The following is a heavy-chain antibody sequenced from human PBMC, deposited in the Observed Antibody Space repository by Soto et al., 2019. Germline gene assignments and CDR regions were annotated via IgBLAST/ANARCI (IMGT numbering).Heavy chain of an antibody. Sequence: QITLKESGPTLVKPTQPLTLTCTFSGFSLSSTRMAVGWIRQPPGKALEWLALIYWDDDKGYSPFLKSRLTITKDSSKNLVVLTMSNMDPVDTARYYCAHIVLAGLGYYFDYWGQGTLVTVSS. CDR2: IYWDDDK. J-gene: IGHJ4*02. V-gene: IGHV2-5*02. CDR3: AHIVLAGLGYYFDY. D-gene: IGHD6-19*01. CDR1: GFSLSSTRMA.